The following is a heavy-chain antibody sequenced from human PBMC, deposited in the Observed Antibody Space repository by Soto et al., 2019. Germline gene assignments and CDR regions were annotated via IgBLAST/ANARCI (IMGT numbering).Heavy chain of an antibody. V-gene: IGHV3-23*01. CDR3: AKGYCNSAACAIDY. CDR1: GFTCSSYA. CDR2: ISGSAGST. J-gene: IGHJ4*02. D-gene: IGHD2-2*01. Sequence: PGGSLRLSCAASGFTCSSYAMSWVRQAPGKGLEWVSVISGSAGSTYYADSVKGRFTISRDNSKNTLYLQMNSLRAEDTAVYYCAKGYCNSAACAIDYWGQGTLVTVSS.